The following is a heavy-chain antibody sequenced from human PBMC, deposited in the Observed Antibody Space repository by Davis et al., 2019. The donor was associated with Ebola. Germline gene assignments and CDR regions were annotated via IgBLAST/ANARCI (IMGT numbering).Heavy chain of an antibody. J-gene: IGHJ4*02. CDR2: ISGYNGKT. CDR1: GYSFFTYG. CDR3: ARADPGDPEDY. Sequence: ASVKVSCKTSGYSFFTYGINWVRQAPGRGLEWMGWISGYNGKTDYAQIVQGRVSMTVDTSTSTAYMELRSLRSDDTALYFCARADPGDPEDYWGQGTVVTVSS. V-gene: IGHV1-18*01.